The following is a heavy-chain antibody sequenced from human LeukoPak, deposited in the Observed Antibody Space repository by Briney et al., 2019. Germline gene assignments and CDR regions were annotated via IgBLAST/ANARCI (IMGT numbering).Heavy chain of an antibody. V-gene: IGHV4-34*01. CDR3: ARRLVFAGVYYFDY. CDR2: INHSGGT. CDR1: GGSFSGYS. D-gene: IGHD2-21*01. Sequence: SETLSLTCAVYGGSFSGYSWNWIRQPPVKGLEWIGEINHSGGTNYNPSLKSRVTISVDTSKKQFPLKLSSVTAADTAVYYCARRLVFAGVYYFDYWGQGTLVTVSS. J-gene: IGHJ4*02.